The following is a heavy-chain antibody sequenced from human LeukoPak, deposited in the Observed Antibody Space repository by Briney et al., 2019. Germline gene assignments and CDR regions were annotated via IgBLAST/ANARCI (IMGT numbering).Heavy chain of an antibody. V-gene: IGHV3-30*04. D-gene: IGHD2-21*02. CDR2: ISYDGSNK. J-gene: IGHJ4*02. Sequence: GGSLRLSCAASGFTFSSYAMHWVRQAPGKGLEWVAVISYDGSNKYYADSVKGRFTISRDNSKNTLYLQMNSLRAEDTAVYYCARGLLAYCGGDCYLNFDYWGQGTLVTVSS. CDR1: GFTFSSYA. CDR3: ARGLLAYCGGDCYLNFDY.